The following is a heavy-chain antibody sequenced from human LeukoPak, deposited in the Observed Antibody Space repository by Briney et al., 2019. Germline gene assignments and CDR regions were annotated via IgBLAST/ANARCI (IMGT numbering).Heavy chain of an antibody. J-gene: IGHJ4*02. V-gene: IGHV3-23*01. CDR2: ISGSGGST. CDR1: GFTFSSYA. Sequence: PGGSLRLSCAASGFTFSSYAMSWVRQAPGKGLEWVSAISGSGGSTYYADSVKGRFTISRDNSKNTLYLQMNNLRAEDTAVYYCAKEAYCSGGSCYGGSDYWGQGTLVTVSS. D-gene: IGHD2-15*01. CDR3: AKEAYCSGGSCYGGSDY.